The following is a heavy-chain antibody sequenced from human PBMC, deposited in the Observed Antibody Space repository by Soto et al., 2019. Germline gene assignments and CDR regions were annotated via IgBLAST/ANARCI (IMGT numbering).Heavy chain of an antibody. D-gene: IGHD3-22*01. Sequence: QVQLVQSGAEAKKPGASVKVSCKASGYTFTSYYMHWVRQAPGQGLEWMGIINPSAGTTSYAQKFHCSVTMSTDKSTHAVPRQPSSLRSEDTAVYYCAKVSDSSGSSWRLYSDYWGQGTLITVSS. CDR2: INPSAGTT. V-gene: IGHV1-46*03. J-gene: IGHJ4*02. CDR3: AKVSDSSGSSWRLYSDY. CDR1: GYTFTSYY.